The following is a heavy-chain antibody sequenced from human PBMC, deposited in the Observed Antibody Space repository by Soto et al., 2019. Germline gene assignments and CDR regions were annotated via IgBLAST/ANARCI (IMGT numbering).Heavy chain of an antibody. CDR3: ATAVSRYVDWPAVLDP. CDR2: IYYSGST. D-gene: IGHD3-9*01. CDR1: GGSISRYY. Sequence: SETLSLTCTVSGGSISRYYWNWIRQPPGKGLEWIGYIYYSGSTNYNPSLKSRVTISVDTSTNQFSLKLSSVTAADTAVYYCATAVSRYVDWPAVLDPCGQGTPVIVSA. J-gene: IGHJ5*02. V-gene: IGHV4-59*01.